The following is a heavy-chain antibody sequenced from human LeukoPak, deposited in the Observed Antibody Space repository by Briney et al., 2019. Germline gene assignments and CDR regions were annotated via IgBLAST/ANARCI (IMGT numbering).Heavy chain of an antibody. Sequence: GESLKISCRGSGYSFTSYWIGWVRQMPGKGLEWMGIIYPGDSDTRYSPSFQGQVTISADKSISTAYLQWSSLKASDTAMYYCARSSTSAPRWFDPWGQGTLVTVSS. CDR3: ARSSTSAPRWFDP. J-gene: IGHJ5*02. V-gene: IGHV5-51*01. D-gene: IGHD2-2*01. CDR2: IYPGDSDT. CDR1: GYSFTSYW.